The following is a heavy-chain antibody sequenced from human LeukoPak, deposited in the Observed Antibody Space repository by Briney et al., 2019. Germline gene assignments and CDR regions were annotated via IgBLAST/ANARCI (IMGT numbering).Heavy chain of an antibody. J-gene: IGHJ3*02. D-gene: IGHD3-3*01. V-gene: IGHV5-51*01. Sequence: GESLKISCKSSGYRFTNYWIGWVRQMPGKGLEWMGIIYPGDSDTRYSPSFQGQVTISADESISTAYLQWSSLRASDTAMYYCVRQRNLEWLLGADTTGRNAFDIWGQGTMVTVSS. CDR3: VRQRNLEWLLGADTTGRNAFDI. CDR2: IYPGDSDT. CDR1: GYRFTNYW.